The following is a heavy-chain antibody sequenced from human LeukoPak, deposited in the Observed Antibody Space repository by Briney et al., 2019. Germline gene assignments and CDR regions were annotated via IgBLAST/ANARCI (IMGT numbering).Heavy chain of an antibody. Sequence: GGSLRLSCAASGFTFSSYWMSWVRQAPGKGLEWVAFIRYDGSNKYYADSVKGRFTISGDNSKNTLYLQMNSLRAEDTAVYYCAKDLTYSSGWAEYFQHWGQGTLVTVSS. CDR1: GFTFSSYW. D-gene: IGHD6-19*01. J-gene: IGHJ1*01. CDR3: AKDLTYSSGWAEYFQH. CDR2: IRYDGSNK. V-gene: IGHV3-30*02.